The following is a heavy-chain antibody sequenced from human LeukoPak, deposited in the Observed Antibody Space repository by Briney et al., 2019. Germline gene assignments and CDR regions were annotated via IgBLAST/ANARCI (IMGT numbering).Heavy chain of an antibody. CDR2: INPSGGST. CDR1: GYTFTSYY. J-gene: IGHJ6*03. CDR3: ARDPAAGPNYYYYMDV. D-gene: IGHD6-13*01. V-gene: IGHV1-46*01. Sequence: GASVKVSCKASGYTFTSYYMHWVRQAPGQGLEWMGIINPSGGSTSYAQKFQGRVTMTRDMSTSTVYMELSGLRSEDTAVYYCARDPAAGPNYYYYMDVWGKGTTVTVSS.